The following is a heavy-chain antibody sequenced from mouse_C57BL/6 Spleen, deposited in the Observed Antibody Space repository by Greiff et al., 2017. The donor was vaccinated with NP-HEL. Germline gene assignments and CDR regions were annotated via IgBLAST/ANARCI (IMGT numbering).Heavy chain of an antibody. CDR3: ARKRDYYAMDY. V-gene: IGHV1-63*01. CDR1: GYTFTNYW. Sequence: VKLVESGAELVRPGTSVKMSCKASGYTFTNYWIGWAKQRPGHGLEWIGDIYPGGGYTNYNEKFKGKATLTADKSSSTAYMQFSSLTSEDSAIYYCARKRDYYAMDYWGQGTSVTVSS. J-gene: IGHJ4*01. CDR2: IYPGGGYT.